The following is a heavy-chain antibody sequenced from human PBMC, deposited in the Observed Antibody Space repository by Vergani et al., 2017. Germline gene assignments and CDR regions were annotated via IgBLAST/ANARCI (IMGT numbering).Heavy chain of an antibody. CDR1: EYSFGNYW. J-gene: IGHJ4*02. D-gene: IGHD1-1*01. CDR3: ARHTTYTDS. Sequence: EVELVQFGPEMRKPGESLKISCKGSEYSFGNYWIGWVRQMPGKGLEWMGINYPADSDTRYSPSFQGQVTISADKSISTAFLQWDSLKASDTALYYCARHTTYTDSWGQGTLVTVSS. CDR2: NYPADSDT. V-gene: IGHV5-51*01.